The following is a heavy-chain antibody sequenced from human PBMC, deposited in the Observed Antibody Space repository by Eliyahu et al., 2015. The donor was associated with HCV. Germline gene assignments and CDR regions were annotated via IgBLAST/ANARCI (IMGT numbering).Heavy chain of an antibody. CDR2: IPXXGXX. CDR1: GASISTXY. Sequence: QVQLQESGPGLVKPSETLSLTCTVSGASISTXYWXWIRQPPGKGLEWIGYIPXXGXXXHHPPPQXPVPMSVATSKXQFSLRLSXVTAADTAVYYCSSGGGGIAVAGTGGWFDPWGQGTLVTVSS. D-gene: IGHD6-19*01. V-gene: IGHV4-59*01. CDR3: SSGGGGIAVAGTGGWFDP. J-gene: IGHJ5*02.